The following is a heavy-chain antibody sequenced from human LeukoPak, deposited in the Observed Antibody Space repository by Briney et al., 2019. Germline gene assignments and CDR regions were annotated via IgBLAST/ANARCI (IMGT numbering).Heavy chain of an antibody. D-gene: IGHD2-21*01. CDR1: GGSISSYY. Sequence: SETLSLTCTVSGGSISSYYWSWIRQPPGRGLEWIGYIYYSGSTNYNPSLKSRVTISVDTSKNQFSLKLSSVTAADTAVYYCARFAHDAFHIWGQGTMVTVSS. V-gene: IGHV4-59*08. J-gene: IGHJ3*02. CDR3: ARFAHDAFHI. CDR2: IYYSGST.